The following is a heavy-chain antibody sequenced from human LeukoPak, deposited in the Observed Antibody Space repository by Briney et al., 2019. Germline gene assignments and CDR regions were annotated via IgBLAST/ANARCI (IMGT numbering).Heavy chain of an antibody. Sequence: SETLSLTCTVSGGSISSYYWSWIRQPPGKGLEWIAYIYYTGSTNYNPSLKSRVTISVDTSKNQFSLKLSSVTAADTAMYYCARENVYYYRMDVWGNGTTVTVSS. CDR2: IYYTGST. V-gene: IGHV4-59*01. D-gene: IGHD3-16*01. CDR1: GGSISSYY. J-gene: IGHJ6*04. CDR3: ARENVYYYRMDV.